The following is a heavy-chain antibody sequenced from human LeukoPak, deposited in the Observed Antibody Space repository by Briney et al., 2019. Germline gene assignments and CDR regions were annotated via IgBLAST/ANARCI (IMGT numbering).Heavy chain of an antibody. CDR3: ATRPLSGYSFDY. CDR2: IYYSGST. D-gene: IGHD3-22*01. J-gene: IGHJ4*02. V-gene: IGHV4-59*01. CDR1: GGSISSYY. Sequence: SETLSLTCTVSGGSISSYYWSWIRQPPGKGLEWIGYIYYSGSTNYNPSLKSRVTISVDTSKNQFSLKLSSVTAADTAVYYCATRPLSGYSFDYWGQGTLVTVSS.